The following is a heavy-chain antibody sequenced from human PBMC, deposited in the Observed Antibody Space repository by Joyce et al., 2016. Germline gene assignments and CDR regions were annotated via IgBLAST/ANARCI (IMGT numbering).Heavy chain of an antibody. CDR2: ISAYSGNT. D-gene: IGHD6-19*01. Sequence: QVQLVQSGGEVKKPGASVKVSCKSSGYTFTNYGISWVRQAPGQGLEWVGWISAYSGNTDYAPKFRGRVTMTTDTYTSTAYMELRSLKLDDTAVYYCARVAAVAGSGRHWGQGTLVTVSS. CDR1: GYTFTNYG. V-gene: IGHV1-18*04. J-gene: IGHJ4*02. CDR3: ARVAAVAGSGRH.